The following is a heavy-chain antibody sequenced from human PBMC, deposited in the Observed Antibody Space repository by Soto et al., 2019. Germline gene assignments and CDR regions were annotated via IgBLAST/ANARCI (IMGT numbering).Heavy chain of an antibody. V-gene: IGHV3-7*01. CDR1: GFALRTHW. D-gene: IGHD6-25*01. CDR3: ARDDGYRGFDC. Sequence: EAQLVGSGGGLVQPGDSLRLSCAASGFALRTHWMSWVRQTPGKGLEWVANIKQDGSAKFYVDSVRGRFTISRDNANNTLYLQLNGQRAEDTAIYYCARDDGYRGFDCWGQGSLVTVSS. J-gene: IGHJ4*02. CDR2: IKQDGSAK.